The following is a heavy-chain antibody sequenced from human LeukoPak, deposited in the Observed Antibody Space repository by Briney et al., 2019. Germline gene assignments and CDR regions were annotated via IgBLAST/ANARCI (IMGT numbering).Heavy chain of an antibody. CDR1: GFPFSDDW. J-gene: IGHJ4*02. CDR2: IKKKGDGGTT. Sequence: GGSLRLSCAASGFPFSDDWMSWVRQAPGKGLEWVGRIKKKGDGGTTDYAAPVKGRFTISRDDSKSIAYLQMNSLKSEDTAVYSCTKRRWLQPEDYWGQGTLVTVSS. V-gene: IGHV3-15*01. CDR3: TKRRWLQPEDY. D-gene: IGHD5-24*01.